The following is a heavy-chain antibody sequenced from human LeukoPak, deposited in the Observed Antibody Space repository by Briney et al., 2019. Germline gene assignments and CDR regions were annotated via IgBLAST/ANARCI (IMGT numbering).Heavy chain of an antibody. V-gene: IGHV4-59*08. CDR2: IYYSGGT. Sequence: SETLSLTCTVSGGSISSYYWSWIRQPPGKGLEWIGYIYYSGGTNYNPSLKSRVTISVDTSKNQFSLNLSSVTAADTAVYYCARSFMGSTDYWGQGTLVTVSS. CDR1: GGSISSYY. D-gene: IGHD2-2*01. J-gene: IGHJ4*02. CDR3: ARSFMGSTDY.